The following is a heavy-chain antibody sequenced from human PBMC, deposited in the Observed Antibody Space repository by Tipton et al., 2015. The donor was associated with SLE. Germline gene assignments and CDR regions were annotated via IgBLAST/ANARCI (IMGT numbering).Heavy chain of an antibody. Sequence: TLSLTCTVSGYSISSGYYWGWIRQPPGKGLEWIGSIYHSGSTYYNPSLKSRVTISVDTSKKQFSLKLSPVTAADTAVYYCARESGFDYWGQGTLVTVSS. CDR1: GYSISSGYY. CDR2: IYHSGST. V-gene: IGHV4-38-2*02. D-gene: IGHD7-27*01. J-gene: IGHJ4*02. CDR3: ARESGFDY.